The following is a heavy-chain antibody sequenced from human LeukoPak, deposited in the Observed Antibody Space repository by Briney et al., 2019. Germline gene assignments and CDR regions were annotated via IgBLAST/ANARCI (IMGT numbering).Heavy chain of an antibody. V-gene: IGHV4-59*01. CDR2: IYYSGST. CDR1: GGSISSYY. Sequence: MSSETLSLTCTVSGGSISSYYWSWIRQPPGKGLEWIGYIYYSGSTNYNPSLKSRVTISVDTSKNQFSLKLSSMTAADTAVYYCAGGQLVDYWGQEPWSPSPQ. CDR3: AGGQLVDY. D-gene: IGHD6-6*01. J-gene: IGHJ4*01.